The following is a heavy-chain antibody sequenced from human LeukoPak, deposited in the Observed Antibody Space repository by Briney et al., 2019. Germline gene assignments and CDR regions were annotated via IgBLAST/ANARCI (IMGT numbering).Heavy chain of an antibody. J-gene: IGHJ4*02. CDR2: IYHSGST. D-gene: IGHD3-16*01. V-gene: IGHV4-30-2*02. CDR1: GGSISSGGYS. CDR3: AGWGSFGRLGYFDY. Sequence: SETLSLTCAVSGGSISSGGYSWGWIRQPPGKGLEWIGYIYHSGSTYYNPSLKSRVTISVDTSKNQFSLKLSSVTAADTAVYYCAGWGSFGRLGYFDYWGQGTLVTVSS.